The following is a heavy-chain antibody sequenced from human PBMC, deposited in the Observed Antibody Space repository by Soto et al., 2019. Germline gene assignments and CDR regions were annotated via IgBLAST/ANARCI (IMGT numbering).Heavy chain of an antibody. Sequence: PGGSLRLSCAASGFTFDNYAMTWVRQVPGKGLDWVSTISGSAGSTYYADSVKGRFTISRDNSKSTLYLQINSLRDEDTAIYYCARETTSTYFPLAYWGHGTLVTVSS. D-gene: IGHD4-4*01. CDR2: ISGSAGST. CDR3: ARETTSTYFPLAY. CDR1: GFTFDNYA. J-gene: IGHJ4*01. V-gene: IGHV3-23*01.